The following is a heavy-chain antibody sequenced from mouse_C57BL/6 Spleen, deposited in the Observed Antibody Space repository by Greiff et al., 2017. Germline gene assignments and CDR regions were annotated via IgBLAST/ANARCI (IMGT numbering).Heavy chain of an antibody. V-gene: IGHV1-19*01. CDR3: ARSSLLRYAMDY. D-gene: IGHD1-1*01. J-gene: IGHJ4*01. CDR1: GYTFTDYY. Sequence: EVQLQQSGPVLVKPGASVKMSCKASGYTFTDYYMNWVKQSHGKSLEWIGVINPYNGGTSYNQKFKGKATLTVDKSSSTAYMELNSLTSEDSAVYYCARSSLLRYAMDYWGQGTSVTVSS. CDR2: INPYNGGT.